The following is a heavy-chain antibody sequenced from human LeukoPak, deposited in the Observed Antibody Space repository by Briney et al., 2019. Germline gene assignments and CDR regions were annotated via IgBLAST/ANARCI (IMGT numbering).Heavy chain of an antibody. CDR3: ARASGYSYGSDAFDI. Sequence: GGSLRLSCAASGFTFSSYWMSWVRQASGKGLEWVANIKQDGSEKYYVDSVKGRFTISRDNAKNSLYLQMNSLRAEDTAVYYCARASGYSYGSDAFDIWGQGTMVTVSS. D-gene: IGHD5-18*01. J-gene: IGHJ3*02. CDR2: IKQDGSEK. CDR1: GFTFSSYW. V-gene: IGHV3-7*01.